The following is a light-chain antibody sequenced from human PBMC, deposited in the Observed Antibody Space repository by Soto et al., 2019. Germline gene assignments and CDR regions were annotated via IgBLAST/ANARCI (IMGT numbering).Light chain of an antibody. CDR2: STD. V-gene: IGLV8-61*01. J-gene: IGLJ3*02. CDR3: VLYMGRGIWV. Sequence: QTVVTQEPSFSVSPGRTATLTCGLSSGSVSTTYYPTWYQQTPGQAPRTLIYSTDTRSSGVPDRFSGSILGNKAALPISGAQADDESDYYCVLYMGRGIWVFGGGTKLTVL. CDR1: SGSVSTTYY.